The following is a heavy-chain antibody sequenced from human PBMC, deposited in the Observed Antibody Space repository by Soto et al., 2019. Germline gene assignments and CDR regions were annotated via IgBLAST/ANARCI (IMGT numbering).Heavy chain of an antibody. V-gene: IGHV3-48*01. Sequence: GGSLRLSCAASGFTFSSYSMNWVRQAPGKGLEWVSYISSSSSTIYYADSVKGRFTISRDNAKNSLYLQMNSLRAEDTAVYYCARRLMVRGVSFDYWGQGTLVTVSS. CDR3: ARRLMVRGVSFDY. CDR2: ISSSSSTI. D-gene: IGHD3-10*01. J-gene: IGHJ4*02. CDR1: GFTFSSYS.